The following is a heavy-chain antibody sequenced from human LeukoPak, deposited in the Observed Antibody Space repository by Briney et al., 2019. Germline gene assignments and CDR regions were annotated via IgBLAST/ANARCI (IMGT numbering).Heavy chain of an antibody. CDR3: ARGPVETTQYYFDY. Sequence: KPGGSLRLSCAASGFTFNTYSMNWARQAPGKGLEWVSSIDSSSGYMFYADSVKGRFTISRDNAKNSLYLQMNSLRAEDTAVYYCARGPVETTQYYFDYWGQGTLVTVSS. CDR1: GFTFNTYS. D-gene: IGHD2-21*02. J-gene: IGHJ4*02. CDR2: IDSSSGYM. V-gene: IGHV3-21*01.